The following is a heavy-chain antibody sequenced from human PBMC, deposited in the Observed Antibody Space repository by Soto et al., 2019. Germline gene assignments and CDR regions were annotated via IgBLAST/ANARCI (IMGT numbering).Heavy chain of an antibody. CDR1: GYSFTSYW. V-gene: IGHV5-51*01. Sequence: PGESLKISCKGSGYSFTSYWIGWVRQMPGKGLEWMGIIYPGDSDTRYSPSFQGQVTISADKSISTAYLQWSSLKASDTAMYYCARDSGFLLDTHGYFDFWGQGTRVTVSS. D-gene: IGHD3-3*01. J-gene: IGHJ4*02. CDR2: IYPGDSDT. CDR3: ARDSGFLLDTHGYFDF.